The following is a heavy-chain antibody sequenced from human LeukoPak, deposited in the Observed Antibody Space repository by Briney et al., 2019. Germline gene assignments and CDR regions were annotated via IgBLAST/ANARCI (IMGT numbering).Heavy chain of an antibody. J-gene: IGHJ4*02. CDR1: GGSISSYF. CDR3: ARDGSSDY. V-gene: IGHV4-59*12. Sequence: SETLSLTCTVSGGSISSYFWSWIRQPPGKGLEWIGYIHDNGRTTYNPSLRSRVTISVDTSKSQFSLKLSSVTAADTAVYYCARDGSSDYWGQGTLVTVSS. CDR2: IHDNGRT. D-gene: IGHD2-2*01.